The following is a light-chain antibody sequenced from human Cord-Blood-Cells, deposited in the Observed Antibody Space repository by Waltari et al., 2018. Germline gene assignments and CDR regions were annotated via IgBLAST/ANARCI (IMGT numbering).Light chain of an antibody. Sequence: QSVLPQPPSASGTPGQRVTISCSGSSSNIGSNPVNWYQQLPGTAPTLLIYSSNQRPSGVPDRFSGSQSGTSASLAISGLQSEDEADYYCAAWDDSLNVVFGGGTKLTVL. CDR3: AAWDDSLNVV. V-gene: IGLV1-44*01. J-gene: IGLJ2*01. CDR2: SSN. CDR1: SSNIGSNP.